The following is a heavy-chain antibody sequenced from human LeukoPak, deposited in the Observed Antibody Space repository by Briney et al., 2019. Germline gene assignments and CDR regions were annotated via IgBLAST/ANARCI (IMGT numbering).Heavy chain of an antibody. Sequence: GGSLRLYCAASGFTVSSNYMSWARQAPGKGLEWVSVIYSDGSTYYADSVKGRFTISRDNSKNTLYLQMNSLRAEDTAVYYCARVPGNYGGNSWFHYWGQGTVVSVSS. J-gene: IGHJ4*02. CDR3: ARVPGNYGGNSWFHY. CDR2: IYSDGST. V-gene: IGHV3-53*01. D-gene: IGHD4-23*01. CDR1: GFTVSSNY.